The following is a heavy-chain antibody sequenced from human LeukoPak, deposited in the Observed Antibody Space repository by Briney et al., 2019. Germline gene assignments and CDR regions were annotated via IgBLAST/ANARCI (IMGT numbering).Heavy chain of an antibody. CDR2: TNHSGST. D-gene: IGHD2-2*01. V-gene: IGHV4-34*01. CDR3: ASLRSSRYYYYMDV. J-gene: IGHJ6*03. CDR1: GGSFSGYY. Sequence: KPSETLSLTCAVYGGSFSGYYWSWIRQPPGKGLEWIGETNHSGSTNYNPSLKSRVTISVDTSKDQFSLKLSSVTAADTAVYYCASLRSSRYYYYMDVWGKGTTVTVSS.